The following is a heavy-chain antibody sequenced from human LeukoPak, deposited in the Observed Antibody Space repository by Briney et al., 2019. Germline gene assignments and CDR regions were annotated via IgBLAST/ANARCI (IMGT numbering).Heavy chain of an antibody. CDR3: SGGRDITVAGPGGYFDY. V-gene: IGHV3-11*01. CDR2: ISPGGDAV. CDR1: GIDVSTDY. J-gene: IGHJ4*02. Sequence: GGSLRLSCVASGIDVSTDYITWVRQAPGKGLEWVAYISPGGDAVYFADSVRGRITISRDNAKNSLFLQMSSLTAEDTAVYYCSGGRDITVAGPGGYFDYWGQGSLVTVSS. D-gene: IGHD6-19*01.